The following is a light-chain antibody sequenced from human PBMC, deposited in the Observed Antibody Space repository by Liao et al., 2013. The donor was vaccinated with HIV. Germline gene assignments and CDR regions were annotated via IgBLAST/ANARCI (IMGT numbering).Light chain of an antibody. CDR2: QDS. V-gene: IGLV3-1*01. CDR1: KLGNKY. J-gene: IGLJ2*01. CDR3: QAWDSSTAHVV. Sequence: SYELTQPPSVSVSPGQTASITCSGDKLGNKYAFWYQQKPGQSPVLVIYQDSKRPTGIPERFSGSNSGNTASLTISGTQGMDEADYYCQAWDSSTAHVVFGGGTKLTVL.